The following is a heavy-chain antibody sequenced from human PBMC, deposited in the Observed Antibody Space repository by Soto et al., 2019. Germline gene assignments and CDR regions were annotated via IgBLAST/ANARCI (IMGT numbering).Heavy chain of an antibody. CDR2: IYYSGST. V-gene: IGHV4-39*01. CDR3: ARLYCSSTSCYGFDY. Sequence: PSETLSLTCTVFGGSISSSSYYWGWIRQPPGKGLEWIGSIYYSGSTYYNPSLKSRVTISVDTSKNQFSLKLSSVTAADTAVYYCARLYCSSTSCYGFDYWGQGTLVTVSS. D-gene: IGHD2-2*01. J-gene: IGHJ4*02. CDR1: GGSISSSSYY.